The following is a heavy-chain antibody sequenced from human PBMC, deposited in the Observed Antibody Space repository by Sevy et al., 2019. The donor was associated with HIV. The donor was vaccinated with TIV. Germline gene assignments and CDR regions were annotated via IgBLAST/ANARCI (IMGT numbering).Heavy chain of an antibody. CDR2: LYSNGSP. D-gene: IGHD3-10*01. J-gene: IGHJ4*02. CDR3: ARDRGGIPFDS. CDR1: GLTVSSNY. Sequence: GGSLRLSCTASGLTVSSNYMTWVRQAPGKGLEWVSVLYSNGSPLYADSVMGRFTISRDSSKNTLYLQMNSLRAEDTAVYYCARDRGGIPFDSWGQGTLVTVPS. V-gene: IGHV3-53*01.